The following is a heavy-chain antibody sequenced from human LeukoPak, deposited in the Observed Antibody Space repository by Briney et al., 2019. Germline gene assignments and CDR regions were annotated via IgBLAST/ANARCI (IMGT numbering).Heavy chain of an antibody. V-gene: IGHV4-59*08. CDR1: GGSISSYY. Sequence: KTSETLSLTCTVSGGSISSYYWSWIRQPPGKGLEWIGYIYYSGSTNYNPSLKSRVTISVDTSKNQFSLKLSSVTAADTAVYYCARSRHTREIDYWGQGTLVTVSS. J-gene: IGHJ4*02. CDR3: ARSRHTREIDY. CDR2: IYYSGST. D-gene: IGHD3-3*01.